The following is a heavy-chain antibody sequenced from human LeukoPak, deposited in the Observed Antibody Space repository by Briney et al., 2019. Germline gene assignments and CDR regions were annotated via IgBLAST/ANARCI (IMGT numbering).Heavy chain of an antibody. CDR1: GFSFSAYG. Sequence: PGGSLRLSCAASGFSFSAYGVHWVRQAPGKGLEWVAVIWYDGSSKDYADSVKGRFTFSRDNSKNTLYLQMNSLRAEDTAVYYCARARDYWGQGTLVTVSS. CDR3: ARARDY. CDR2: IWYDGSSK. V-gene: IGHV3-33*01. J-gene: IGHJ4*02.